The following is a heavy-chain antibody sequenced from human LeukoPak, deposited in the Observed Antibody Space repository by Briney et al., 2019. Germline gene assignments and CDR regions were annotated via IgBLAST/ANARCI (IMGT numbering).Heavy chain of an antibody. D-gene: IGHD4-17*01. J-gene: IGHJ4*02. CDR1: GFTVSSNY. CDR2: IYSGGST. CDR3: AREGTVTIDY. Sequence: GGSLRLSCAASGFTVSSNYMSWVRQAPGKGLEWVSIIYSGGSTYYADSVKGRFTISRDNAKNSLYLQMNSLRAEDTAVYYCAREGTVTIDYWGQGTLVTVSS. V-gene: IGHV3-53*01.